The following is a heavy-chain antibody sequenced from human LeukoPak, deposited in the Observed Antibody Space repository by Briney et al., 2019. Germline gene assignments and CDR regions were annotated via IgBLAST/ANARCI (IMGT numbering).Heavy chain of an antibody. D-gene: IGHD6-6*01. Sequence: SETLSLTCTVSGGSISSYYWSWIRQPAGKGLEWVGRIYTTGSTNYNPSLKSRVTMSVDTSTNQFSLKLSSVTAADTAVYYCARAEYSSSSGYYFYMDVWGKGTTVTVSS. J-gene: IGHJ6*03. V-gene: IGHV4-4*07. CDR2: IYTTGST. CDR3: ARAEYSSSSGYYFYMDV. CDR1: GGSISSYY.